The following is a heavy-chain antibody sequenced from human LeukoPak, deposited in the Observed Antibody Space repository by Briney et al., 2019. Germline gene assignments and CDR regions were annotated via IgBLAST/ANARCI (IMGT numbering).Heavy chain of an antibody. CDR1: GFTFTDYW. CDR2: IKRDGSEK. V-gene: IGHV3-7*01. CDR3: ARGRGSWYGVYFDY. Sequence: GGSLRLSCAASGFTFTDYWMSWVRQAPGKGLEWVANIKRDGSEKYYVDSEKGRFTISRDNAKNSLYLQMNSLRTEDTAVYYCARGRGSWYGVYFDYWGQGTLVTVSS. J-gene: IGHJ4*02. D-gene: IGHD6-13*01.